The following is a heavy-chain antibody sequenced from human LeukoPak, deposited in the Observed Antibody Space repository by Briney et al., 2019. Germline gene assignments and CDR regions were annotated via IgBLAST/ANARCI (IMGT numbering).Heavy chain of an antibody. CDR1: GFTFNSYW. D-gene: IGHD6-13*01. J-gene: IGHJ4*02. V-gene: IGHV3-7*03. Sequence: GGSLRLSCAASGFTFNSYWMHWVRQAPGKGLEWVANIKQDGSEKHYVDSVKGRFTISRDNAKNSLYLQMNSLRVEDTAVYYCAREPVNLAAADYWGQGTLVTVSS. CDR2: IKQDGSEK. CDR3: AREPVNLAAADY.